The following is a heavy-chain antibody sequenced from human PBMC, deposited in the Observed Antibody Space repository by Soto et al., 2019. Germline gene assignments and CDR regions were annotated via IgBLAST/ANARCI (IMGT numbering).Heavy chain of an antibody. CDR3: ARDPFYGDSPYGMDV. J-gene: IGHJ6*02. V-gene: IGHV3-33*01. Sequence: QVQLVESGGGVVQPGRSLRLSCAASGCTFSSYGMHWVRQAPGKGLERVAVIWYDGSNKYYADSVKGRFTISRDNSKNTLYLQMNSLRAEDTAVYYCARDPFYGDSPYGMDVWGQGTTVTVAS. CDR1: GCTFSSYG. D-gene: IGHD4-17*01. CDR2: IWYDGSNK.